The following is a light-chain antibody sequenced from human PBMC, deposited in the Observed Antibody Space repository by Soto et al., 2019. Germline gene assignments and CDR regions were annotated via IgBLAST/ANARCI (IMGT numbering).Light chain of an antibody. CDR3: SSYTSSGTWV. Sequence: QSALTQPASVSGSPGQSITISCAGTSSDVGGYNHVSWYQQHPGKAPKLMIYDVSNRPSGVSNRFSGSKSDNTASLTISGLQAEDEADYYCSSYTSSGTWVFGGGTKLTVL. CDR1: SSDVGGYNH. J-gene: IGLJ3*02. CDR2: DVS. V-gene: IGLV2-14*03.